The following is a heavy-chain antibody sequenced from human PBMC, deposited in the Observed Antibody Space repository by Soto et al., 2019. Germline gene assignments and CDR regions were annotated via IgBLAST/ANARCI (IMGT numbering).Heavy chain of an antibody. V-gene: IGHV3-23*01. J-gene: IGHJ4*02. Sequence: EVQLLQSGGGLARPGGSLRLSCVASGFTFGTYAMNWVRQAPGKGLEWVSGISASGGGTYYADSVKGRFTITRDNSKNTFYLQMKSLRAEETAIYYCVKDWGISGWYIALFEYWGQGTLVNVSS. D-gene: IGHD6-19*01. CDR3: VKDWGISGWYIALFEY. CDR1: GFTFGTYA. CDR2: ISASGGGT.